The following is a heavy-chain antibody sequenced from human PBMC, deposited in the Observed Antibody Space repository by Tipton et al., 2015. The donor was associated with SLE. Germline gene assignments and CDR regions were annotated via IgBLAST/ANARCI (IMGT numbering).Heavy chain of an antibody. J-gene: IGHJ5*02. D-gene: IGHD3-16*01. CDR2: ICGSGGST. CDR3: ATRSDGVPYH. V-gene: IGHV3-23*01. Sequence: SLRLSCAASGFTFSSYAMSWVRQAPGKGLEWVSAICGSGGSTYYADSVKGRFTISRDNSKNTLYLQMNSLRVEDTAVYYCATRSDGVPYHWGQGALVTVSS. CDR1: GFTFSSYA.